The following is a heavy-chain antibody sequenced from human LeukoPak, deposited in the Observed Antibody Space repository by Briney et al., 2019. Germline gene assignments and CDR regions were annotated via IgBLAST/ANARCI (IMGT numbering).Heavy chain of an antibody. V-gene: IGHV4-59*01. Sequence: SETLSLTCTVSGGSISSYYWSWIRQPPGKGLEWVGYIYYSGSTNYNPSLKSRVTISVDTSKNQFSLKLSSVTAADTAVYYCARAAFGVVRYMDVWGKGTTVTVSS. CDR1: GGSISSYY. J-gene: IGHJ6*03. CDR2: IYYSGST. D-gene: IGHD3-3*01. CDR3: ARAAFGVVRYMDV.